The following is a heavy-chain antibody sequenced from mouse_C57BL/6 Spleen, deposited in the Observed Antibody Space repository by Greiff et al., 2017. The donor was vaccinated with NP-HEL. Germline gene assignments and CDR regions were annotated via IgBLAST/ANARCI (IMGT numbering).Heavy chain of an antibody. Sequence: EVMLVESGGGLVKPGGSLKLSCAASGFTFSSYAMSWVRQTPEKRLEWVATISDGGSYTYYPDNVKGRFTISRDNAKNNLYLQMSHLKSEDTAMYYCARDDYGSSYEYFDYWGQGTTLTVSS. V-gene: IGHV5-4*01. J-gene: IGHJ2*01. CDR3: ARDDYGSSYEYFDY. D-gene: IGHD1-1*01. CDR2: ISDGGSYT. CDR1: GFTFSSYA.